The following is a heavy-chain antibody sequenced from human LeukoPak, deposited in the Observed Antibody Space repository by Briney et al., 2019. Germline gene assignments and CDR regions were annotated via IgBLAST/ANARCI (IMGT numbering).Heavy chain of an antibody. CDR2: IRYDGSNK. V-gene: IGHV3-30*02. CDR1: GFTFSSYG. J-gene: IGHJ4*02. Sequence: PGGSLRLSCAASGFTFSSYGMHWVRQAPGKGLEGVAFIRYDGSNKYYADSVKGRFTISRDNSKNTLYLQMNSLRAEDTAVYYCAKPDSGSYYMVGCDYWGQGTLVTVSS. CDR3: AKPDSGSYYMVGCDY. D-gene: IGHD1-26*01.